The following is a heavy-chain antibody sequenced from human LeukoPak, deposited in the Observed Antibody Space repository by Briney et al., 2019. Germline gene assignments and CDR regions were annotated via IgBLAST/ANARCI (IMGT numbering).Heavy chain of an antibody. CDR2: INHSGYT. Sequence: SETLSLTCAVSGVPFSNYYWSWVRQSPRQGLEWIGEINHSGYTNYNPSLESRVTMSIDTSKNQFSLILTSVTAADAGVYYCTRAVAGHPDWGQGTLVTVSS. J-gene: IGHJ4*02. V-gene: IGHV4-34*01. CDR1: GVPFSNYY. D-gene: IGHD1-14*01. CDR3: TRAVAGHPD.